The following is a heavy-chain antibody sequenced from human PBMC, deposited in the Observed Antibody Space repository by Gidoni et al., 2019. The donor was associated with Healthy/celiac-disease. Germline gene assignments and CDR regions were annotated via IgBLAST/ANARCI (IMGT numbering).Heavy chain of an antibody. CDR3: AREPLYCSGGSCYAFDI. Sequence: QLQLHESGPALVNPSETLSFTCTVLGRSIRSSSYYWGWIRQSPGNGLEWIGRIYYSGRTYYNPSLKGQVTISVDTSKNQYSLKLSSVTAADTAMYYCAREPLYCSGGSCYAFDIWGQGTMVTVSS. CDR1: GRSIRSSSYY. J-gene: IGHJ3*02. V-gene: IGHV4-39*02. CDR2: IYYSGRT. D-gene: IGHD2-15*01.